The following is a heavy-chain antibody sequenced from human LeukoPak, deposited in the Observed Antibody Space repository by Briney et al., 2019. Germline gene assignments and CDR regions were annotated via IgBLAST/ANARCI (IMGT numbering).Heavy chain of an antibody. CDR3: ARGGSWWTY. CDR2: IWYDGSKR. D-gene: IGHD6-13*01. CDR1: GFTFSSYG. Sequence: SGGSLRLSCAASGFTFSSYGMHWVRQAPGKGLEWAAVIWYDGSKRYYADSVKGRFTISRDNAKNSLYLQMNSLRAEDTAVYYCARGGSWWTYWGQGTLVTVSS. V-gene: IGHV3-33*01. J-gene: IGHJ4*02.